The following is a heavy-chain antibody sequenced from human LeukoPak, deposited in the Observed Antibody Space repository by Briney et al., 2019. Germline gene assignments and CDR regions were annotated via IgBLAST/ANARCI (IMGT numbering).Heavy chain of an antibody. Sequence: SGGSLRLSCVASGFTFSSYEMNWVRQAPGKGLEWISYISSGGSTMYYADAVKGRFTISRDNAKNSLYLQMNSLRAEDTAVYYCASSSYYYMDVWGKGTTVTISS. CDR2: ISSGGSTM. V-gene: IGHV3-48*03. J-gene: IGHJ6*03. CDR1: GFTFSSYE. CDR3: ASSSYYYMDV. D-gene: IGHD6-6*01.